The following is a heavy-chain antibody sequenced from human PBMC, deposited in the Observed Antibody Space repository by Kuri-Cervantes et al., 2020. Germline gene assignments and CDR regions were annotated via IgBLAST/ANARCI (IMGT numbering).Heavy chain of an antibody. V-gene: IGHV3-9*01. Sequence: SLKISCAASGFTFSSYGMHWVRQAPGKGLEWVSGISWNSGSIGYADSVKGRFTISRDNAKNSLYLQMNSLRAEDTALYYCAKDYDFWSGPFDYWGQGTLVTVSS. CDR1: GFTFSSYG. CDR2: ISWNSGSI. CDR3: AKDYDFWSGPFDY. D-gene: IGHD3-3*01. J-gene: IGHJ4*02.